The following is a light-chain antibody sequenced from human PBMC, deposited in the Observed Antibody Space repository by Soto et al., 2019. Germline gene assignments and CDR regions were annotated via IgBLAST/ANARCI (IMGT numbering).Light chain of an antibody. J-gene: IGKJ3*01. CDR2: AAS. V-gene: IGKV3-20*01. Sequence: EIVLTQSPGTLSLSPGERATLSCRASQSVSSSYLAWYQQKPGQAPRLLIYAASSRATGIPDRFSGSGSGTVFTLTISRLEPEDVAVYYCQQYCSSPFTFGPGTKVDIK. CDR1: QSVSSSY. CDR3: QQYCSSPFT.